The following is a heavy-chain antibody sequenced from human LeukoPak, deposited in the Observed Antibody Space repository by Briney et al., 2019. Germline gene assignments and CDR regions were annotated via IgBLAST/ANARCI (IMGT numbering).Heavy chain of an antibody. J-gene: IGHJ4*02. CDR1: GGSLSSRDYY. CDR2: IYYSGST. Sequence: KTSETLSLTCIVSGGSLSSRDYYWTWIRQRPGEGPEWIGYIYYSGSTNYNPSLKSRVTISVDTSKNQFSLKLSSVTAEDTAVYYCARRDHCSSTSCYLYFDYWGQGTLVTVSS. V-gene: IGHV4-61*08. D-gene: IGHD2-2*01. CDR3: ARRDHCSSTSCYLYFDY.